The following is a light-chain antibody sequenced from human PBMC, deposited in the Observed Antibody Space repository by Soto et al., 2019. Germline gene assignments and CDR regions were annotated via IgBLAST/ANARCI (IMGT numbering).Light chain of an antibody. CDR3: QQYANLPLT. CDR2: DAS. V-gene: IGKV1-33*01. Sequence: DIQMTQSPSSLSASVGDRVTITCQASDDISNYLTWYQQKPGKAPKVLIYDASHLESGVPSRFSGGGSGTELTFTMSSLQAQDIGTYYCQQYANLPLTFGPATKVYIK. J-gene: IGKJ3*01. CDR1: DDISNY.